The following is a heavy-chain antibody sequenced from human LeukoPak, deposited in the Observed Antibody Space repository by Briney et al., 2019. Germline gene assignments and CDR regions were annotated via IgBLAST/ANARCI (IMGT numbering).Heavy chain of an antibody. CDR2: ISGSGGST. D-gene: IGHD3-3*01. J-gene: IGHJ4*02. V-gene: IGHV3-23*01. CDR3: AKTSSEGLKAFDY. CDR1: GFTFSSYA. Sequence: GGSLRLSCAASGFTFSSYAMSWVRQAPGKGPGWAAAISGSGGSTYYADSVKGRFTISRDNSKNTLYLQMNSLRAEDTAVYYCAKTSSEGLKAFDYWGQGTLVTVSS.